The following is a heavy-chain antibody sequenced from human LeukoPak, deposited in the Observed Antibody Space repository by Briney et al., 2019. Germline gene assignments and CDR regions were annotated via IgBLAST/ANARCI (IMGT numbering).Heavy chain of an antibody. J-gene: IGHJ4*02. CDR3: ASTERCSTTCPLDY. V-gene: IGHV4-34*01. CDR1: GESFSGYY. CDR2: INHSGST. D-gene: IGHD2-2*01. Sequence: SETLSVTCTVYGESFSGYYWSLIRQPPGKGLEWIGEINHSGSTHYNPSLKSRVTISLDTSKKQFCLKLSSVTAADTSVYYCASTERCSTTCPLDYWGQGTLVTVSS.